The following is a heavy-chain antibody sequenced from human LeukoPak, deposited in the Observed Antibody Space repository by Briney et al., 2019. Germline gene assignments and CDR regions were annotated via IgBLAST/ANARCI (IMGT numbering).Heavy chain of an antibody. V-gene: IGHV3-30*04. CDR2: ISYDGSNK. CDR1: GFTFSSYA. CDR3: ARDGEGCSSTSCYPGYNWFDP. J-gene: IGHJ5*02. Sequence: PGRSLRLSCAASGFTFSSYAMHWVRQAPGKGLEWVAVISYDGSNKYYADSVKGRFTISRGNSKNTLYLQMNSLRAEDTAVYHCARDGEGCSSTSCYPGYNWFDPWGQGTLVIVSS. D-gene: IGHD2-2*01.